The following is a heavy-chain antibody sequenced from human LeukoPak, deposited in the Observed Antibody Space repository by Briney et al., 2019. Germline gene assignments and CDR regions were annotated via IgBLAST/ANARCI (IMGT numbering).Heavy chain of an antibody. CDR1: GFTLTSHA. D-gene: IGHD2-15*01. J-gene: IGHJ4*02. CDR3: AKSGGDCSGGSCYGFFFDY. V-gene: IGHV3-23*01. Sequence: GGSLRLSCAASGFTLTSHAMSWLRQPPAKRLEWSSAISGSGGSTYYADSVKGRFTISRDNSKNTLYLQMNSLRAEDTAVYYCAKSGGDCSGGSCYGFFFDYWGQGTLVTVSS. CDR2: ISGSGGST.